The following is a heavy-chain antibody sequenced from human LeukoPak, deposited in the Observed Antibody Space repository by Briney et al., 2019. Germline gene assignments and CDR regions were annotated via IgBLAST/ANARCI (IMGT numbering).Heavy chain of an antibody. V-gene: IGHV3-23*01. D-gene: IGHD6-19*01. CDR1: GFTFSSYA. CDR3: ANHSNGWLYLDY. Sequence: PGGSLRLSCAASGFTFSSYAMSWVRQAPGKGLEWVSAISGSGGSTYYADSVKGRLTISRDNSKNTLYLQMKRPRAKDTGVYYCANHSNGWLYLDYWGQETLVTVSS. J-gene: IGHJ4*02. CDR2: ISGSGGST.